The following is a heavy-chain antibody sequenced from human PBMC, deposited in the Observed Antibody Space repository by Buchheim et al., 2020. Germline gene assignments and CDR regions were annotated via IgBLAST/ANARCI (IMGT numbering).Heavy chain of an antibody. D-gene: IGHD1-26*01. CDR3: VSDSRRSGNFGY. Sequence: EVQLVESGGGLVQPGGYLRLSCAASGFTFSTYSMNWVRQAPGQGLEWVSYIDTSNTIRYADSVRGRFTISRDNARNSLYLQMNSLRDDDTAIYYCVSDSRRSGNFGYWGQGIL. CDR2: IDTSNTI. J-gene: IGHJ4*02. V-gene: IGHV3-48*02. CDR1: GFTFSTYS.